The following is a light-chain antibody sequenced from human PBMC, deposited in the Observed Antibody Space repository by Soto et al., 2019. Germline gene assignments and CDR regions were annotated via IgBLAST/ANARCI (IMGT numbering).Light chain of an antibody. V-gene: IGKV3-15*01. CDR1: QSVSNN. J-gene: IGKJ2*01. CDR2: GAS. Sequence: EIVMTQSPATLSVSPGERATLSCRASQSVSNNLAWYQQKPGQAPRLLIYGASTRATGIPARFSGSGSGTEFTLTISSLQSQDFAVYYCQQYNNWPRTFGQGTKLVIK. CDR3: QQYNNWPRT.